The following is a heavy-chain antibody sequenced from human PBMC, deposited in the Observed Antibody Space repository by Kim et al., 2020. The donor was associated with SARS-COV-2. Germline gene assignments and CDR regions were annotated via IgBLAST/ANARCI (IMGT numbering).Heavy chain of an antibody. J-gene: IGHJ4*02. D-gene: IGHD1-26*01. Sequence: AQKHQGRVTMTTDTSTSTAYMELRSLRSDDTAVYYCARVLSKSYGNFDYWGQGTLVTVSS. CDR3: ARVLSKSYGNFDY. V-gene: IGHV1-18*01.